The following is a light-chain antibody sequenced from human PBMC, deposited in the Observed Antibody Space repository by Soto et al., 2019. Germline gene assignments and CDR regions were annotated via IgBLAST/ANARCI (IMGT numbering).Light chain of an antibody. CDR3: QQLNSYPYS. J-gene: IGKJ2*03. CDR2: AAS. Sequence: DIQLTQSPSFLSASVGDRVTITCRASQGISTYLAWYQQKPGKAPDLLIYAASSLPSGVPSRFSGGGSGTDFTLTISSLQPEDFATYYCQQLNSYPYSFGQGTKLEIK. CDR1: QGISTY. V-gene: IGKV1-9*01.